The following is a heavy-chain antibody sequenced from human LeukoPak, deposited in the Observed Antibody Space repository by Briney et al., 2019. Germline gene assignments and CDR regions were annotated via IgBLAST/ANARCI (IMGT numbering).Heavy chain of an antibody. CDR2: IYHSGST. CDR1: GYSISSGYY. Sequence: PSETLSLTCAVSGYSISSGYYWGWIRQPPGKGLEWIGSIYHSGSTYYNPSLKSRVTISVDTSKNQFSLKLSSVTAADTAVYYCARCLGSGWSHIDYWGQGTLVTVSS. D-gene: IGHD6-19*01. CDR3: ARCLGSGWSHIDY. V-gene: IGHV4-38-2*01. J-gene: IGHJ4*02.